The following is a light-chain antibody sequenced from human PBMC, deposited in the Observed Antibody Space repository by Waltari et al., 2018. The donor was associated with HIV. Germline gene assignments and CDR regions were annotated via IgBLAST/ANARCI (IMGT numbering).Light chain of an antibody. CDR2: EVV. CDR1: SSDVGGYNY. J-gene: IGLJ3*02. V-gene: IGLV2-23*02. CDR3: CSYGGSSTWV. Sequence: QSALTQPPSASGSPGQSVTISCTGTSSDVGGYNYVSWYQQHPGKAPKLMICEVVKRPSGVSNRISASKSGNTASLTISGLQAEDEADYYCCSYGGSSTWVFGGGTKLTVL.